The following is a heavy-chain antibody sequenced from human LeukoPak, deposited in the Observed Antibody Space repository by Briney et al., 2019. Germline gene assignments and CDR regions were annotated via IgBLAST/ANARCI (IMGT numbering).Heavy chain of an antibody. V-gene: IGHV3-48*02. CDR3: AKYSHSSGPRSFDY. CDR2: ISSSSRTI. CDR1: GFAFSRYS. D-gene: IGHD3-22*01. Sequence: SGGSLRLSCAASGFAFSRYSMNWVRQAPGKGLEWVSYISSSSRTIYYADSVKGRFTISRDNAKNSLYLQMNSLRDEDTAIYYCAKYSHSSGPRSFDYWGQGTLVTVSS. J-gene: IGHJ4*02.